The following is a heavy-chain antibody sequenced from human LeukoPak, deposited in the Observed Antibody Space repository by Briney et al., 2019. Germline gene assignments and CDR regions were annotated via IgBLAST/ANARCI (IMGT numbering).Heavy chain of an antibody. CDR2: IKQDGSEK. CDR3: ARDSAGNDY. CDR1: GFTFSTYW. V-gene: IGHV3-7*01. Sequence: GGSLRLSCAASGFTFSTYWMSWFGQAPGKGLEWVANIKQDGSEKYYVDAVKGRFTISRDNAKNSLYLQMNSLRAEDTAMYYCARDSAGNDYWGQGTLVTVSS. D-gene: IGHD6-13*01. J-gene: IGHJ4*02.